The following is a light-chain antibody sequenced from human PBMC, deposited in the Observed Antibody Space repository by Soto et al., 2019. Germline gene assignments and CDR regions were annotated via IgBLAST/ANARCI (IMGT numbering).Light chain of an antibody. CDR3: GTWDSSLSAGV. CDR1: SNDIGAYDY. Sequence: QPVLTQPTSVSGSPGQSITISCTGNSNDIGAYDYVSWYQQHPGKAPRLLIHGVRNRPSGIPDRFSGSKSGTSATLGITGLQTGDEADYYCGTWDSSLSAGVFGGGTKVTVL. CDR2: GVR. J-gene: IGLJ2*01. V-gene: IGLV1-51*01.